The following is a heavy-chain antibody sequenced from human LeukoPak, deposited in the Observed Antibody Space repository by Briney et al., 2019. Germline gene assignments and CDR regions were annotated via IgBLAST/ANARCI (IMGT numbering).Heavy chain of an antibody. CDR1: GASISTSSYY. D-gene: IGHD6-19*01. V-gene: IGHV4-39*07. Sequence: SETLSLTCSVSGASISTSSYYWGWIRQPPGKGLEWIGSIYQSGSTYYNPSLKSRVTISADTSKNQFSLKLSSVTATDTAVYYCARGGDSSGWYGAGEFDYWGQGTLVTVSS. J-gene: IGHJ4*02. CDR2: IYQSGST. CDR3: ARGGDSSGWYGAGEFDY.